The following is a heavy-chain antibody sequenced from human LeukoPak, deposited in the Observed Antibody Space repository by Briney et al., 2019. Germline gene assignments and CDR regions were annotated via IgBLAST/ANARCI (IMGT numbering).Heavy chain of an antibody. CDR2: ISGSGGST. CDR3: YIPYYDTSAYKGY. V-gene: IGHV3-23*01. CDR1: RFTFSSYA. D-gene: IGHD3-22*01. J-gene: IGHJ4*02. Sequence: GGSLRLSCAASRFTFSSYAMSWVRQAPGKGLEWVSAISGSGGSTYYADSVKGRFTISRDNSKNTLYLQMNSLRAEDTAVYYCYIPYYDTSAYKGYWGQGTLVTVSS.